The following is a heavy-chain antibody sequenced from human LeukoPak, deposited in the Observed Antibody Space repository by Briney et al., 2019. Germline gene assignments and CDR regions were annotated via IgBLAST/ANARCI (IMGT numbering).Heavy chain of an antibody. CDR1: SGSISSYY. D-gene: IGHD3/OR15-3a*01. CDR3: ARQFGLMRSYRHLDH. J-gene: IGHJ4*02. V-gene: IGHV4-59*08. Sequence: PSETLSLTCSLSSGSISSYYWTWLRPPPGKTLQWIGNVYFNGDTNFNPSLKSRVTISVDTSNNQFSLKLTSVTAADTAVYYCARQFGLMRSYRHLDHWGPGILVTVSA. CDR2: VYFNGDT.